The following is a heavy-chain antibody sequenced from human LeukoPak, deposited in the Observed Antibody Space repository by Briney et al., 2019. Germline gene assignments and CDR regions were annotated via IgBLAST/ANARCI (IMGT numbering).Heavy chain of an antibody. J-gene: IGHJ6*03. D-gene: IGHD2-2*02. CDR3: ARGWAPSTRYCSRTSCYRGGYYYYMDV. CDR1: GGSFSGYY. V-gene: IGHV4-34*01. CDR2: INHSGST. Sequence: SETLSLTCAVYGGSFSGYYWSWIRQPPGKVLEWIGEINHSGSTNYNPSLKSRVTISVDTSKNQFSLKLSSVTAADTAVYYCARGWAPSTRYCSRTSCYRGGYYYYMDVWGKGTTVTVSS.